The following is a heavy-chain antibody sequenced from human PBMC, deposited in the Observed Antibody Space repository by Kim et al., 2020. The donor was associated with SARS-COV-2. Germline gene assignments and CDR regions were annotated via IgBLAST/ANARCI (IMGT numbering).Heavy chain of an antibody. Sequence: SVKVSCKASGGTFSSYAISWVRQAPGQGLEWMGGIIPIFGTANYAQKFQGRVTITADKSTSTAYMELSSLRSEDTAVYYCARPNYYGSGYYYYGMDVWGQGTTVTVSS. V-gene: IGHV1-69*06. J-gene: IGHJ6*02. CDR1: GGTFSSYA. D-gene: IGHD3-10*01. CDR3: ARPNYYGSGYYYYGMDV. CDR2: IIPIFGTA.